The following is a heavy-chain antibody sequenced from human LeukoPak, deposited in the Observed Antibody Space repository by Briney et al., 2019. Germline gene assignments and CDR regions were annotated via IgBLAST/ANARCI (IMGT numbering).Heavy chain of an antibody. D-gene: IGHD1-1*01. CDR2: IYYSGST. CDR3: PRLSTLRGVDV. CDR1: GGSISYYY. Sequence: SETLSLTCTVSGGSISYYYWSWIRQPPGKGLEWIGYIYYSGSTNYNPSLKSRVTISVDTSKNQFSLRLSFVTAADTAVYYCPRLSTLRGVDVWGQGTTVIVS. J-gene: IGHJ6*02. V-gene: IGHV4-59*08.